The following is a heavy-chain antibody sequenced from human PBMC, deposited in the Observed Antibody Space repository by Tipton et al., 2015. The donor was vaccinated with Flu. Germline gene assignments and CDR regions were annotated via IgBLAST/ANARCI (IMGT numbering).Heavy chain of an antibody. CDR3: ARLEVVVGATGGQGDY. CDR2: IHHTGIT. CDR1: GDSIGSDYY. J-gene: IGHJ4*02. V-gene: IGHV4-38-2*01. Sequence: TLSLTCSVSGDSIGSDYYWGWIRQPPGKGLEWIGNIHHTGITYYNPTLKSRVTISVDKSRNQFSLRLISVTAADTAVYYCARLEVVVGATGGQGDYWGQGTLVTVSS. D-gene: IGHD1-26*01.